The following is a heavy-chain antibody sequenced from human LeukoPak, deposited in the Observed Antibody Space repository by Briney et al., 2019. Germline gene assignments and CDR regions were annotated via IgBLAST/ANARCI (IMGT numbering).Heavy chain of an antibody. CDR1: GGSISSSSYY. CDR3: ARGDASGRPGIAFDF. CDR2: IYFSGST. D-gene: IGHD1-26*01. Sequence: SETLSLTCTVSGGSISSSSYYWGWIRQPPGKGLEWIGSIYFSGSTYYNPSLKSRVTISVDTSKNQFSLKLSSVTAADTAVYYCARGDASGRPGIAFDFWGQGTLVTVSS. J-gene: IGHJ4*02. V-gene: IGHV4-39*07.